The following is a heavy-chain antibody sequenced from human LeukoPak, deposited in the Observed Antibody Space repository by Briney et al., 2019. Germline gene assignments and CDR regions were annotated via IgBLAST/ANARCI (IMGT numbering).Heavy chain of an antibody. V-gene: IGHV1-2*02. CDR1: GYTFTGYY. Sequence: ASVKVSCRASGYTFTGYYMHWVRPAPGQGLEWMGWINSNSGGTNYAQKFQGRVTMTRDTSISTAYMDLSRLRSDDTAVYYCVRGTTDAYFDYWGQGTLATVSS. J-gene: IGHJ4*02. CDR3: VRGTTDAYFDY. D-gene: IGHD2/OR15-2a*01. CDR2: INSNSGGT.